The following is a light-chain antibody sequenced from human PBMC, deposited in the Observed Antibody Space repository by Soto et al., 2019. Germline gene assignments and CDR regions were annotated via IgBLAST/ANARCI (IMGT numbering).Light chain of an antibody. Sequence: QSALTQPASVSGSPGQSITISCTGTFSNIGSFNLVSWYQQYPGKVPKLLIYEGYKRPSGVSPRFSGSKSDNTASLTISGLQAVDEADYHCCSYAGGSTFVFGAGTKLTVL. CDR1: FSNIGSFNL. CDR3: CSYAGGSTFV. CDR2: EGY. J-gene: IGLJ1*01. V-gene: IGLV2-23*03.